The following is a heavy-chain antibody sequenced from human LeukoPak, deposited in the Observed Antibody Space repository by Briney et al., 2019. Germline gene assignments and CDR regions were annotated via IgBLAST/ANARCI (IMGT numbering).Heavy chain of an antibody. CDR2: IIPIFGTA. CDR3: ARDTGDCSGTSCPLALDY. V-gene: IGHV1-69*05. CDR1: GGTFSSYA. Sequence: ASVKVSCKASGGTFSSYAISWVRQAPGQGLEWMGGIIPIFGTANYAQKFQGRVTITTDESTSTAYMELSSLRSEDTAVYYCARDTGDCSGTSCPLALDYWGQGTLVTVSS. D-gene: IGHD2-2*01. J-gene: IGHJ4*02.